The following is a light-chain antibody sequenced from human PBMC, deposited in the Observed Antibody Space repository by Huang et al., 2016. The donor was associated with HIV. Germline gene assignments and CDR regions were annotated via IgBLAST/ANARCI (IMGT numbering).Light chain of an antibody. V-gene: IGKV1-39*01. CDR1: ENIVYS. CDR2: AAS. Sequence: DIRLTQSPSSLSASVGDGITITCRASENIVYSLSWFRQRPGHAPKALIYAASRLHTGVPSKFSATGSGTNFTLSIDGLGPEDFATYYCQQSRSLPRTYGGGTKVDI. J-gene: IGKJ4*01. CDR3: QQSRSLPRT.